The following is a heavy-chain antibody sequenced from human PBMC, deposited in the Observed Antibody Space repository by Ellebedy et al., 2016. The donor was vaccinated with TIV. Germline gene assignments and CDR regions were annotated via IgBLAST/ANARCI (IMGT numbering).Heavy chain of an antibody. J-gene: IGHJ4*02. CDR3: AKDWFDSGDWHAYPLFDY. Sequence: GESLKISCAASGFTFSNYAMSWVRQAPGAGLEWVSSINGGDTTYYTQSVEGRFTISRDNSKNTLVLQMNSLRAEDTAVYYCAKDWFDSGDWHAYPLFDYWGQGVLVSVSS. CDR2: INGGDTT. D-gene: IGHD3-10*01. CDR1: GFTFSNYA. V-gene: IGHV3-23*01.